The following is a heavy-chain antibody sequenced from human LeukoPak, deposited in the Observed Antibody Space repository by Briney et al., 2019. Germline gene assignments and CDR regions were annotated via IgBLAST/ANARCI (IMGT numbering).Heavy chain of an antibody. CDR3: AKGRDYYGSGPTGYDY. Sequence: KSGGSLRLSCAASGFTFSNYAMSWVRQAPGKGLEWVPAISGSGGSTYYADSVKGRFTISRDYSKNTLYLQMNSLRAEDTAVYYCAKGRDYYGSGPTGYDYWGQGTLVTVSS. J-gene: IGHJ4*02. CDR1: GFTFSNYA. V-gene: IGHV3-23*01. CDR2: ISGSGGST. D-gene: IGHD3-10*01.